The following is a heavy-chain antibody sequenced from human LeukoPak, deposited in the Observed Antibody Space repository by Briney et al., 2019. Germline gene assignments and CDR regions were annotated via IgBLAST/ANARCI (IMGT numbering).Heavy chain of an antibody. D-gene: IGHD6-13*01. CDR3: AKVRSSWYFFDD. Sequence: GGSLRLSCAASGFTFDDYGMSWVRQAPGKGLEWVSGISGSGGDTYYADSVKGRFTISRDNSKNTLYLQMSSLRAEDTAVYYCAKVRSSWYFFDDWGQGTLVTVSS. CDR1: GFTFDDYG. J-gene: IGHJ4*02. CDR2: ISGSGGDT. V-gene: IGHV3-23*01.